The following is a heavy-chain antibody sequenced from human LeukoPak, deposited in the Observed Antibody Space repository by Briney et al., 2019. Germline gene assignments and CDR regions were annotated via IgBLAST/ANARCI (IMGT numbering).Heavy chain of an antibody. V-gene: IGHV3-23*01. CDR3: AKDRSSYGYLDD. D-gene: IGHD5-18*01. CDR1: GFTFVNHA. CDR2: IRGSGDRT. Sequence: GGSLRLSCAASGFTFVNHAMTWVRQAPGKGLEWVSGIRGSGDRTFYAESVKGRFTISRDNFKNTVYLEMNSLRAEDTAVYYCAKDRSSYGYLDDWGQGTLVTVSS. J-gene: IGHJ4*02.